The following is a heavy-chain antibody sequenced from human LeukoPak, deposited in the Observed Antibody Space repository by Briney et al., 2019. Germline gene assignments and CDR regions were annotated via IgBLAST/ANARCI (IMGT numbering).Heavy chain of an antibody. CDR3: AADPTMVRGVIHDY. D-gene: IGHD3-10*01. CDR2: IVVGSGNT. V-gene: IGHV1-58*02. Sequence: GASVKVSCKASGYTFTSYGISWVRQARGQRLEWIGWIVVGSGNTNYAQKFQERVTITRDMSTSTAYMELSSLRSEDTAVYYCAADPTMVRGVIHDYWGQGTLVTVSS. CDR1: GYTFTSYG. J-gene: IGHJ4*02.